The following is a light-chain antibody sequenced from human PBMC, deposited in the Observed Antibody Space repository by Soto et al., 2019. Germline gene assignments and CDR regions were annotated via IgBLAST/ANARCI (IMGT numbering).Light chain of an antibody. CDR3: QQYAGSPRT. J-gene: IGKJ1*01. V-gene: IGKV3-20*01. Sequence: EIVLTQSPGTLSLSPGERATLSYRASQSISSNYLAWYQQTPGQAPRLLIYDASSRAAGIPDRFSGSGSGTDFTLTISRLEPEDFGVYYCQQYAGSPRTFGQGTKVEVK. CDR1: QSISSNY. CDR2: DAS.